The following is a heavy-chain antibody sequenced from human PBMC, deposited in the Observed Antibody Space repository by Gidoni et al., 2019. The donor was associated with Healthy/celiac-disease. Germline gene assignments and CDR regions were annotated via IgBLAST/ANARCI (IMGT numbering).Heavy chain of an antibody. CDR2: IKSKTDGGTT. V-gene: IGHV3-15*01. Sequence: EVQLVESGGGLVKPGGSLSLSCAASGFTFGNAWMSWVRQAPGKGLEWVGRIKSKTDGGTTDYAAPVKGRFTISRDDSKNTLYLQMNSLKTEDTAVYYCTTDAYYDSSGLSLDAFDIWGQGTMVTVSS. J-gene: IGHJ3*02. D-gene: IGHD3-22*01. CDR1: GFTFGNAW. CDR3: TTDAYYDSSGLSLDAFDI.